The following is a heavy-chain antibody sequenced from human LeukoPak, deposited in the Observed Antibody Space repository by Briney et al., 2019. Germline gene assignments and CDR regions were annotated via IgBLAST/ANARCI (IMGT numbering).Heavy chain of an antibody. CDR2: INHSGST. Sequence: PSETLSLTCAVYGGSFSGYYWSWIRQPPGKGLEWIGEINHSGSTNYNPSLKSRVTISVDTSKNQFSLKLSSVTAADTAVYYCARGGRITMIVVVRDAFDIWGQGTMVTVSS. CDR3: ARGGRITMIVVVRDAFDI. J-gene: IGHJ3*02. CDR1: GGSFSGYY. D-gene: IGHD3-22*01. V-gene: IGHV4-34*01.